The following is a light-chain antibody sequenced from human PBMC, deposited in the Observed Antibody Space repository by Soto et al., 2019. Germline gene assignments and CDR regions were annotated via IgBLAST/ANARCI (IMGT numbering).Light chain of an antibody. J-gene: IGKJ4*01. V-gene: IGKV4-1*01. CDR1: GSGLFTSNNKNY. CDR2: WAS. CDR3: QQYYTLPLT. Sequence: DIVLAQSPYSLAVSLCERATINCKSGGSGLFTSNNKNYLAWYQQKPGQPPKLLLSWASARESGVPERFSGSGSGTLFTLSISSLQAEDVAIYYCQQYYTLPLTFGGGTKVDI.